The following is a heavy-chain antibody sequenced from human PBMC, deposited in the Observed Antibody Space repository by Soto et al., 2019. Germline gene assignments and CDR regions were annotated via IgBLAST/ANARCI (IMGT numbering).Heavy chain of an antibody. CDR1: GFTFSRHW. J-gene: IGHJ5*02. Sequence: GGSLRLSCAASGFTFSRHWMHWVRQTPGKGPVWVSRINDDGSSTKYADSVKGRFTIARDNAKNTVFLQMSSLRAEDTAVYYCAREVIAATGTIRWFDPWGQGTLVTV. D-gene: IGHD6-25*01. V-gene: IGHV3-74*03. CDR3: AREVIAATGTIRWFDP. CDR2: INDDGSST.